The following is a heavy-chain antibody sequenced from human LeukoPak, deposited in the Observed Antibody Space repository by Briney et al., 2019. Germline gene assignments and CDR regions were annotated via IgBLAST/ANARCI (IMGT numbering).Heavy chain of an antibody. CDR3: ARESGAAAPGL. V-gene: IGHV3-74*01. D-gene: IGHD6-13*01. J-gene: IGHJ4*02. Sequence: GESLKISCAASGFTFSSYWMYWVRQAPGKGLVWVSRIKTDGSSTGYADSVKGRFTISRDNAKNTLYLQMNSLRAEDTAVYYCARESGAAAPGLWGQGTLVTVSS. CDR1: GFTFSSYW. CDR2: IKTDGSST.